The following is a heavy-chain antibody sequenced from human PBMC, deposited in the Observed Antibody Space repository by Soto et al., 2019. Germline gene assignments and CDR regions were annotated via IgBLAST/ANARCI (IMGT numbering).Heavy chain of an antibody. CDR3: ARDRGPGIAVAGTEFYYCDVMYV. D-gene: IGHD6-13*01. CDR2: IYYSGST. J-gene: IGHJ6*02. CDR1: DGSISSYY. Sequence: SKTLSLTCTVSDGSISSYYWSWIRQPPGKGLEWIGYIYYSGSTNYNPSLKSRVTISVDTSKNQFSLKLSSVTAADTAVYYCARDRGPGIAVAGTEFYYCDVMYVWGQRSTVSGSS. V-gene: IGHV4-59*01.